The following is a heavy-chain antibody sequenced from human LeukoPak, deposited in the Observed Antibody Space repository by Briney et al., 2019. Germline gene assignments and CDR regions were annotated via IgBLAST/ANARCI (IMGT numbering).Heavy chain of an antibody. CDR3: ARDPPNSGYEFPGFFDY. CDR2: ISYDGSNK. Sequence: GRSLRLSCAASGFTFSSYAMHWVRQAPGKGLEWVAVISYDGSNKYYADSVKGRFTISRDNSKNTLYLQMNSLRAEDTAVYYCARDPPNSGYEFPGFFDYWGQGTLVTVSS. V-gene: IGHV3-30-3*01. D-gene: IGHD5-12*01. J-gene: IGHJ4*02. CDR1: GFTFSSYA.